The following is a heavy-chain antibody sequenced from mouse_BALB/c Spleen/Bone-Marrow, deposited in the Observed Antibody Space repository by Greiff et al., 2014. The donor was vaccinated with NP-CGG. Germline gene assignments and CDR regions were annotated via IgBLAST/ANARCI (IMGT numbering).Heavy chain of an antibody. CDR1: GYTFASYW. Sequence: QVQLQQSGAELVKPGTSVKMSCKASGYTFASYWMHWVKQRPGQGLEWIGDIYPGSDSTNYNEKFKSKATLTVDTSSGTAYMQLSSLTSEDSAVYYGARRDDYDDYYFAYWGQGTTLTVSS. V-gene: IGHV1-55*01. D-gene: IGHD2-4*01. CDR3: ARRDDYDDYYFAY. J-gene: IGHJ2*01. CDR2: IYPGSDST.